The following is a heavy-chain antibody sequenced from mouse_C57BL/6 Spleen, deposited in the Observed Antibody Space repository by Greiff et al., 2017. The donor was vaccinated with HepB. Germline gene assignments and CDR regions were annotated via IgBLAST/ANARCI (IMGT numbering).Heavy chain of an antibody. CDR1: GYTFTSYW. Sequence: QVQLQQSGAELVMPGASVKLSCKASGYTFTSYWMHWVKQRPGQGLEWIGEIDPSDSYTNYNQKFKGKSTLTVDKSSSTAYMQISSLTSEDSAVYYCARFRTGTDYWGQGTTLTVSS. CDR2: IDPSDSYT. V-gene: IGHV1-69*01. D-gene: IGHD4-1*01. CDR3: ARFRTGTDY. J-gene: IGHJ2*01.